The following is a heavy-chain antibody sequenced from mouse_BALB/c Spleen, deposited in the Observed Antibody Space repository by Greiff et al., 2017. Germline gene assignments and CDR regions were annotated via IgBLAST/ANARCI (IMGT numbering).Heavy chain of an antibody. CDR1: GYTFTSYT. J-gene: IGHJ4*01. CDR3: ARSRSTMITVGLYAMDD. D-gene: IGHD2-4*01. V-gene: IGHV1-4*01. CDR2: INPSSGYT. Sequence: QVQLQQSGAELARPGASVKMSCKASGYTFTSYTMHWVKQRPGQGLEWIGYINPSSGYTNYNQKFKDKATLTADKSSSTAYMQLSSLTSEDSAVYYCARSRSTMITVGLYAMDDWGQGTSVTVSS.